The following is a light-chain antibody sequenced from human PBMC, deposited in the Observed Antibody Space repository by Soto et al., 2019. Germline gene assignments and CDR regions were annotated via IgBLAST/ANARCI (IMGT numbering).Light chain of an antibody. J-gene: IGLJ1*01. CDR2: DVS. CDR1: SSDVGGYNY. V-gene: IGLV2-14*01. Sequence: QSALTQPASVSGCPGQSITISCTGTSSDVGGYNYVSWYQQHPGKAPKLMIYDVSNRPSGVSNRFSGSKSGNTASLTISGLQAEDEADYYCSSYTSSSTLYVFGTGTKLTVL. CDR3: SSYTSSSTLYV.